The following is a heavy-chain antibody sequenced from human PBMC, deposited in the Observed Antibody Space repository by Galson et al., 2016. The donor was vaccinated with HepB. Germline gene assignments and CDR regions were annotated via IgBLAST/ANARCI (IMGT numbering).Heavy chain of an antibody. CDR1: GFTFSNFW. V-gene: IGHV3-7*03. CDR2: IKQDGSEK. CDR3: TRGVTPGD. J-gene: IGHJ4*02. D-gene: IGHD4-23*01. Sequence: SCAASGFTFSNFWMTWIRQAPGKELEWVANIKQDGSEKNSVDSVKGRFTISRDNMKNSLFLQMHSLRADDTAMYYCTRGVTPGDWGQGTLVAVSS.